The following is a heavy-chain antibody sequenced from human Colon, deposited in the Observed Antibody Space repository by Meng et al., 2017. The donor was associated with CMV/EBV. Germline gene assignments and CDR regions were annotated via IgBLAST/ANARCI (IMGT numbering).Heavy chain of an antibody. CDR3: ARQDFVIVRAAFNWFDP. J-gene: IGHJ5*02. D-gene: IGHD2/OR15-2a*01. CDR2: IHHTGST. Sequence: GSLRLSCTVSGYSISSGHFWGWIRQPPEKGLEWIGSIHHTGSTYYKSSLKSRVTMSVDTAKNQFSLKLTSVTAADTAVYYCARQDFVIVRAAFNWFDPWGQGTLVTVSS. CDR1: GYSISSGHF. V-gene: IGHV4-38-2*02.